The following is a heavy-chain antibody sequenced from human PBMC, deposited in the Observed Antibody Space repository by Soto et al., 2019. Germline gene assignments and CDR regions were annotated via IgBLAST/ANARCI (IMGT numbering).Heavy chain of an antibody. D-gene: IGHD5-18*01. CDR3: ARGDTPMITGMDSFDI. V-gene: IGHV3-7*01. J-gene: IGHJ3*02. CDR2: IKQDGTEK. CDR1: GFTFSRYW. Sequence: GGSLRLSCAASGFTFSRYWMNWVRQAPGKGLEWVANIKQDGTEKNYVDSVKGRFTISRDNARKSLYLQMDSLRAEDTAVYFCARGDTPMITGMDSFDIWGQGTMVTVSS.